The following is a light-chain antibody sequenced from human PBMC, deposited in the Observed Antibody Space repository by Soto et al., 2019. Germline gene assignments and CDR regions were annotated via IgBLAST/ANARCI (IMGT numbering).Light chain of an antibody. Sequence: QAVGTQESSLTVSPGGTVTVTCASSTGAVTSGHHPNWLQQKPGQAPRTLIYSTNNKQDWTPARFSGSLLEGKAALTVSGVQPEDEAEYYCLFYYGGAQPHWVFGGETKVTVL. CDR3: LFYYGGAQPHWV. J-gene: IGLJ3*02. CDR2: STN. CDR1: TGAVTSGHH. V-gene: IGLV7-43*01.